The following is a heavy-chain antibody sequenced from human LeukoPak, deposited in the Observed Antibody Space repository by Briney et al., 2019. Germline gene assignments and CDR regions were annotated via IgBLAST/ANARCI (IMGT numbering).Heavy chain of an antibody. CDR2: IKSKTDGGTT. CDR3: TTVAYYYGSGSYPD. J-gene: IGHJ4*02. V-gene: IGHV3-15*01. CDR1: GFTFSNAW. D-gene: IGHD3-10*01. Sequence: GGSLRLSCAASGFTFSNAWMSWVRQAPGKGLEWVGRIKSKTDGGTTDYAAPVKGRFTISRDDSKNTLYLQMNSLKTEDTAVYYCTTVAYYYGSGSYPDWGQGTLVTVSS.